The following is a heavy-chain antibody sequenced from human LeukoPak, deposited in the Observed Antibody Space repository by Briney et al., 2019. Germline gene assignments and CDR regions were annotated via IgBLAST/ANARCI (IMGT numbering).Heavy chain of an antibody. CDR1: GFTFSSYG. V-gene: IGHV3-23*01. Sequence: PGGSLRLSCAASGFTFSSYGMSWVRQAPGKGLEWGSDISGSDGRTEYADSVKGRFTISRDNSKNTLYLPMNSLRAEDTAVYYCAKCSITCFANAFYFWGQGTMVTVSS. D-gene: IGHD2-2*01. J-gene: IGHJ3*01. CDR2: ISGSDGRT. CDR3: AKCSITCFANAFYF.